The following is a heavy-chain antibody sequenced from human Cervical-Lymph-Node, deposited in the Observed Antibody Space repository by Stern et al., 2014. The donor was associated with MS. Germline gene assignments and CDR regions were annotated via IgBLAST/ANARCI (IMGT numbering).Heavy chain of an antibody. CDR2: TNPNSGDS. V-gene: IGHV1-2*06. J-gene: IGHJ4*02. CDR3: ARERGRAGPAMADY. Sequence: QVQLGQSGAEVKKPGASVKVSCKAAGYIFTGNYIHWLRQAPGQGLEWMGRTNPNSGDSNYALKFQGRVTMTRDTSISTAYMNLNRLGIDDTAVYYCARERGRAGPAMADYWGQGTLVTVSS. CDR1: GYIFTGNY. D-gene: IGHD5-18*01.